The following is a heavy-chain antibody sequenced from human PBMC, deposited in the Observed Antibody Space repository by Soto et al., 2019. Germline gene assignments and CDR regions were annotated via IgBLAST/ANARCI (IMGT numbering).Heavy chain of an antibody. CDR3: TTDGYCSGGSCYLFDS. Sequence: EVQLVESGGGLVKPGGSLRVSCAASGFTFSNAWMNWVHQAPGKGLEWVGRIKSKTDGGTTDYAAPVKGRFTISRDDSKNTLYLQMNSLKTEDTAVYYCTTDGYCSGGSCYLFDSWGQGTLVTVSS. J-gene: IGHJ4*02. CDR2: IKSKTDGGTT. D-gene: IGHD2-15*01. V-gene: IGHV3-15*07. CDR1: GFTFSNAW.